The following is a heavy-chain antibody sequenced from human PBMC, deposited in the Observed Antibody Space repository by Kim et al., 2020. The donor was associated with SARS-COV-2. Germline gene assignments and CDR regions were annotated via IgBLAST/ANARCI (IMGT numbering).Heavy chain of an antibody. D-gene: IGHD3-10*01. J-gene: IGHJ4*02. V-gene: IGHV3-23*01. Sequence: CSADSVKGRLAISRDNSKNTLYLQMNSLRAEDTAVYYCAKDKISDYYFDYWGQGTLVTVSS. CDR3: AKDKISDYYFDY.